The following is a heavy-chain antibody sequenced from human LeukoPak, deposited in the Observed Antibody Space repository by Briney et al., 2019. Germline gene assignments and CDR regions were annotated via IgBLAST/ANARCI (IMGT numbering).Heavy chain of an antibody. V-gene: IGHV1-8*03. CDR1: GYTFTSYD. CDR3: AREGSDY. CDR2: TNPNSGNT. Sequence: GASVKVSCKASGYTFTSYDINWVRQATGEGLEWMGYTNPNSGNTGYAQKFQGRVTITTNTSTSTAYMELSSLRSDDTAVYYCAREGSDYWGQGTLVTVSS. J-gene: IGHJ4*02.